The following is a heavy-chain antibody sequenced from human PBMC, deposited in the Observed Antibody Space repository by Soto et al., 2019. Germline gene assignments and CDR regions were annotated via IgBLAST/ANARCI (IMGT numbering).Heavy chain of an antibody. Sequence: QVQLVQSGAEVKKPWSSVKVSCKASGGTFSSYAISLVRQAPGQGLEWMGGIIPIFGTANYAQKFQGRVTITADESTSTAYMELSSLRSEDTAVYYCARVTRGSLGDINDYWGQGTLVTVSS. CDR2: IIPIFGTA. J-gene: IGHJ4*02. CDR1: GGTFSSYA. CDR3: ARVTRGSLGDINDY. D-gene: IGHD1-20*01. V-gene: IGHV1-69*01.